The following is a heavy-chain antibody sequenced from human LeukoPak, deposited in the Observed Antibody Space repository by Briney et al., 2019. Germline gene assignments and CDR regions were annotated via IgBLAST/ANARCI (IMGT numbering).Heavy chain of an antibody. CDR1: GFTVSSNS. D-gene: IGHD4/OR15-4a*01. Sequence: GGSLRLSCTVSGFTVSSNSMSWCRQAPGKGLEWGSFIYSDNTHYSDSVTGRFTISRDNSKNTLYLQMNSLGAEDTAVYYCARRAGAYSHPYDYWGQGTLVTVSS. CDR3: ARRAGAYSHPYDY. CDR2: IYSDNT. J-gene: IGHJ4*02. V-gene: IGHV3-53*01.